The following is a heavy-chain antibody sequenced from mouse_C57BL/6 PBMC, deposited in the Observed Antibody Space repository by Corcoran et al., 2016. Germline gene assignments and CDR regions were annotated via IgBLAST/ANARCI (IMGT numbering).Heavy chain of an antibody. CDR2: IYWDDDK. J-gene: IGHJ1*03. CDR3: ARRARGYYDYDGLHWYFDV. CDR1: GFSLSTSGMG. V-gene: IGHV8-12*01. Sequence: QVTLKESGPGILQSSQTLSLTCSFSGFSLSTSGMGVSWIRQPSGKGLEWLAHIYWDDDKRYNPSLKSRLTISKDTSRNQVFLKITSVDTADTATYYCARRARGYYDYDGLHWYFDVWGTGTTVTVSS. D-gene: IGHD2-4*01.